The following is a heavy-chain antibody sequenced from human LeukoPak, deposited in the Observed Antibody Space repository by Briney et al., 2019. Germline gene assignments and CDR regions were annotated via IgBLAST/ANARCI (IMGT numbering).Heavy chain of an antibody. J-gene: IGHJ3*02. CDR1: GYTFTGHY. V-gene: IGHV1-2*02. CDR3: VRDGYSGGAFDI. Sequence: ASVKVSCKASGYTFTGHYMHWVRQAPGQRLEWMGWIYPKSGGTNYAQKFQGRVTMTRDTSITTAFMELNILKSDDTAVYYCVRDGYSGGAFDIWGQGTMVTVSS. CDR2: IYPKSGGT. D-gene: IGHD5-12*01.